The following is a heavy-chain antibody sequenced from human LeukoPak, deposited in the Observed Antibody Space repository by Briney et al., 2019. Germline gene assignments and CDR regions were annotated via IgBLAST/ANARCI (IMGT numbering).Heavy chain of an antibody. V-gene: IGHV3-23*01. J-gene: IGHJ4*02. CDR3: AKGQTRQQLVSYYFGY. CDR1: GFTFSSYA. CDR2: ISGSGGST. Sequence: GGSLRLSCVASGFTFSSYAMSWVRQAPGKGLEWVSAISGSGGSTYYADSVKGRFTISRDNSKNTLYLQMNSLRAEDTAVYYCAKGQTRQQLVSYYFGYWGQGTLVTVSS. D-gene: IGHD6-13*01.